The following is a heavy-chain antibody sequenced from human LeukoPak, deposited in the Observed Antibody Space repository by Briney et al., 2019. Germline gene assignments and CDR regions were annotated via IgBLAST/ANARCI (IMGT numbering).Heavy chain of an antibody. CDR2: IYYSGST. J-gene: IGHJ4*02. CDR1: GGSISSGSYY. V-gene: IGHV4-61*01. Sequence: SETLSLTCTVSGGSISSGSYYWSWIRQPPGKGLEWIGYIYYSGSTNYNPSLKSRVTISVDTSKNQFSLKLSSVTAADTAVYYCARVGIAAAAPSFDYWGQGTLVTVSS. D-gene: IGHD6-13*01. CDR3: ARVGIAAAAPSFDY.